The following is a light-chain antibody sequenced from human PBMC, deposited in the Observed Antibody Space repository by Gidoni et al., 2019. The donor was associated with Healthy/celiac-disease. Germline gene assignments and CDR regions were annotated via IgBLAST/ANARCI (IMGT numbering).Light chain of an antibody. CDR2: DAS. CDR3: QQDDNLPLT. J-gene: IGKJ4*01. Sequence: DIQMTQSPSSLSASVGDRVTITCPASKGISNYLNWYQQKPGKAPKLLIYDASNLETGVPPRFSGSGSGTDFTFTISSLQPEDIATYYCQQDDNLPLTFXGXTKVEIK. CDR1: KGISNY. V-gene: IGKV1-33*01.